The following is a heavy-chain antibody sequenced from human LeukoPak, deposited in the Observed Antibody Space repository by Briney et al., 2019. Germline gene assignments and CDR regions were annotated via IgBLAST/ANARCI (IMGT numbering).Heavy chain of an antibody. CDR3: AKDAWSDYSNSHFDY. V-gene: IGHV1-18*01. CDR2: VSAYNGNT. Sequence: ASVKVSCKASGYTFTSYGISWVRQAPGQGLEWMGWVSAYNGNTNYAQKLQGRVTMTTDTSTSTAYMELRSLRAEDTAVYYCAKDAWSDYSNSHFDYWGQGTLVTVSS. D-gene: IGHD4-11*01. J-gene: IGHJ4*02. CDR1: GYTFTSYG.